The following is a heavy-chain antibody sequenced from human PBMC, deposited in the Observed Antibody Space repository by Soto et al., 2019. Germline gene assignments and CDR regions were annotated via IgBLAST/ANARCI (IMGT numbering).Heavy chain of an antibody. CDR2: ISSDGGNR. J-gene: IGHJ4*02. Sequence: GGSLRLSCAASEFNFATYGMHWVRQAPGKGLEWVSVISSDGGNRYSAESVKGRFTISRDNSKSMLYLQINSLTPEDTAMYYCAKDKVRGIAARPSGFDYWGQGTLVTVSS. V-gene: IGHV3-30*18. D-gene: IGHD6-6*01. CDR3: AKDKVRGIAARPSGFDY. CDR1: EFNFATYG.